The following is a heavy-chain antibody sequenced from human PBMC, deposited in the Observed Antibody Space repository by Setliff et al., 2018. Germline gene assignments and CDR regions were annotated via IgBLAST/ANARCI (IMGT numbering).Heavy chain of an antibody. D-gene: IGHD3-16*02. J-gene: IGHJ3*02. CDR1: GDSFSDYY. CDR3: AGTSPLLMMTFGGVLVGDAFDI. CDR2: INHRGST. V-gene: IGHV4-34*01. Sequence: SETLSLTCAVYGDSFSDYYWSWIRQPPGKGLEWIEEINHRGSTNYSPSLRSRVTMSVDSSKKQLSLKLNSVTAADRARYYCAGTSPLLMMTFGGVLVGDAFDIWGQGTLVTVSS.